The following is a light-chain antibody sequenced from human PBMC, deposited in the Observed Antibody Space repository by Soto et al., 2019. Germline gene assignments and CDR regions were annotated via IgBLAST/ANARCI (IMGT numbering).Light chain of an antibody. CDR1: QTVTRNY. J-gene: IGKJ5*01. CDR3: QQHGSSPIT. Sequence: EVVLTQSPGTLSLSPGERATLCCRASQTVTRNYLAWHQQKPGQTPRLLVYGASSRATGIPDRFSGSGSGTDFTLTISRLEPEDFAVYYCQQHGSSPITFGQGTRLEIK. V-gene: IGKV3-20*01. CDR2: GAS.